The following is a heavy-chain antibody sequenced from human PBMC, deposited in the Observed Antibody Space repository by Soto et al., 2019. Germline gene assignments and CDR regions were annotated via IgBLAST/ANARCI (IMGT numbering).Heavy chain of an antibody. Sequence: GESLKISCAGSGFTFGDSYMSWVRQAPGKGLEWLSYISPGSRYPAYADSVKGRFTISRDNAKRSLYLQMMSLTAEDTAIYYCVRGGGGGLFDPWGQGTMVTVSS. CDR3: VRGGGGGLFDP. D-gene: IGHD2-15*01. CDR1: GFTFGDSY. CDR2: ISPGSRYP. V-gene: IGHV3-11*06. J-gene: IGHJ5*02.